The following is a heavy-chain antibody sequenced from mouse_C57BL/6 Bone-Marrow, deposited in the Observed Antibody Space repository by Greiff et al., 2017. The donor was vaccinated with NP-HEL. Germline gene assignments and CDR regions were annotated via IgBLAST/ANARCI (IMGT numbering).Heavy chain of an antibody. Sequence: DVMLVESGGGLVQPGGSLSLSCAASGFTFTDYYMSWVRQPPGKALEWLGFIRNKANGYTTEYSASVKGRFTISRDNSQSILYLQMNALRAEDSATDYGARLRGLRGRYFDDWGQGTTLTVSS. CDR3: ARLRGLRGRYFDD. CDR2: IRNKANGYTT. J-gene: IGHJ2*01. CDR1: GFTFTDYY. V-gene: IGHV7-3*01. D-gene: IGHD2-4*01.